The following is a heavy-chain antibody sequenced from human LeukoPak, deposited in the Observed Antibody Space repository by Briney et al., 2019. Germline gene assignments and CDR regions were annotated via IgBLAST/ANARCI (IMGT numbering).Heavy chain of an antibody. CDR3: ASATTVTTGFDY. D-gene: IGHD4-17*01. V-gene: IGHV3-21*01. CDR2: ISSSSSYI. J-gene: IGHJ4*02. Sequence: PGGSLRLSCAASGFTFSSYALNWVRQAPGKGLEWVSSISSSSSYIYYADSVKGRFTISRDNAKNSLYLQMNSLRAEDTAVYYCASATTVTTGFDYWGQGTLVTVSS. CDR1: GFTFSSYA.